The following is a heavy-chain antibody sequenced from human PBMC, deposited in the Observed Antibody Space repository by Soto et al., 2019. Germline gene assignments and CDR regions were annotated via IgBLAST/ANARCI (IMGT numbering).Heavy chain of an antibody. J-gene: IGHJ4*02. D-gene: IGHD6-6*01. CDR2: INANNGNP. Sequence: QVLLVQSGAEVKKPGASVQISCKASGYTFTTYDMHWLRQAPGQRLEWMGSINANNGNPKYSQRFQGRATFTRDTSATTGYMDLSSLISDDPAVSYCVVSPGSWAFHYWGQGPLVTVSS. V-gene: IGHV1-3*01. CDR3: VVSPGSWAFHY. CDR1: GYTFTTYD.